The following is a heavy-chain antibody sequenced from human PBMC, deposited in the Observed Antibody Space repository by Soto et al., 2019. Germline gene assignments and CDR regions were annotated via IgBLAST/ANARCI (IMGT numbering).Heavy chain of an antibody. CDR1: GLSLNNPRMG. V-gene: IGHV2-26*01. Sequence: QVTLKESGPVVVKPTETLTLTCTVSGLSLNNPRMGVSWIRQPPGKALEWLAHVFASGEKTLSPSLKSRLTISRDTSKSQVVLTMANMDPVDTATYFCARYGSEDYGDYETPYYFDFWGQGTLVTVSS. D-gene: IGHD4-17*01. CDR2: VFASGEK. J-gene: IGHJ4*02. CDR3: ARYGSEDYGDYETPYYFDF.